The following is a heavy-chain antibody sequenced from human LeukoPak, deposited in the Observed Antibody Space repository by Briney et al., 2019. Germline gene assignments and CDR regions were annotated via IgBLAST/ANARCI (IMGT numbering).Heavy chain of an antibody. CDR3: ARHLWFGELSVGAPFDP. CDR1: GFTFSNYG. J-gene: IGHJ5*02. D-gene: IGHD3-10*01. Sequence: PGGSLRLSCAASGFTFSNYGMHWVRQAPGEGLEWVAFIRYDGSNKYYADSVKGRFTISRDNAKNSLYLQMNSLRAEDTAVYYRARHLWFGELSVGAPFDPWGQGTLVTVSS. CDR2: IRYDGSNK. V-gene: IGHV3-30*02.